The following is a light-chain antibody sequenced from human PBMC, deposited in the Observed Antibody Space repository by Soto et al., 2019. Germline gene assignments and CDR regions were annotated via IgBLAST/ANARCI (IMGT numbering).Light chain of an antibody. Sequence: DIQMTQSPSTLSASVGDRVTIICRASQNINSWVAWYQQKPGKAPKALIYDASSLESGVPSRFSGSGSGTYFTLTISSLQPDDFATYYCQQYDSYSPRTFCRGTKVEIK. CDR3: QQYDSYSPRT. CDR1: QNINSW. CDR2: DAS. V-gene: IGKV1-5*02. J-gene: IGKJ1*01.